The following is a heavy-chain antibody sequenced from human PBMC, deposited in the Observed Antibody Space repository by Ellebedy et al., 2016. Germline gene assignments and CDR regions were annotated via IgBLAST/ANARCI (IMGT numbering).Heavy chain of an antibody. Sequence: SETLSLXXAVYGGSFSGYYWSWIRQPPGKGLEWIGEINYSGSTNYNPSLESRVTISVDTSKNQFSLKLSSVTAADTAVYYCARGRNYDILTGHYYYYGMDVWGQGTTGTVSS. CDR1: GGSFSGYY. CDR2: INYSGST. J-gene: IGHJ6*02. V-gene: IGHV4-34*01. CDR3: ARGRNYDILTGHYYYYGMDV. D-gene: IGHD3-9*01.